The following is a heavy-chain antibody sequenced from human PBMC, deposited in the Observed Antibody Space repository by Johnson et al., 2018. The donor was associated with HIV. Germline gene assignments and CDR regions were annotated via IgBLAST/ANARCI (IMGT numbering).Heavy chain of an antibody. V-gene: IGHV3-74*01. D-gene: IGHD3-16*01. CDR1: GFTFSSYW. CDR2: ISWDGDKT. CDR3: ALPYTGGVHAFDS. Sequence: VQLVESGGGLVQPGGSLRLSCAASGFTFSSYWMHWVRQAPGKGLVWVSRISWDGDKTYYADSVRGRFIISRDNSKNSLFLQLNNLRIEDTALYYCALPYTGGVHAFDSWGQGTMVTVSS. J-gene: IGHJ3*02.